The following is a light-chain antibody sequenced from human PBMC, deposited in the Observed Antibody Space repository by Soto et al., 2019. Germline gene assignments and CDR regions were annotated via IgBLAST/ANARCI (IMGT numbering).Light chain of an antibody. CDR2: DVS. Sequence: QSVLAQPASVSGSPGQSITISCTGTSSDVGRYNYVSWYQQHPGKAPKLTIYDVSSRPSGVSSRFSGSKSGNTASLTISRLQAEDEADYYCGSFTSSSTYVFGTGTKVTVL. CDR1: SSDVGRYNY. V-gene: IGLV2-14*03. CDR3: GSFTSSSTYV. J-gene: IGLJ1*01.